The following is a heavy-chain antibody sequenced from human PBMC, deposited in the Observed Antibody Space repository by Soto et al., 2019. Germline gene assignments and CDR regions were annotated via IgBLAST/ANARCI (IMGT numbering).Heavy chain of an antibody. D-gene: IGHD6-19*01. CDR2: IHSSGST. Sequence: QVQLQESGPGLVKPSETLSLTCTVSGGSISDYYWSWIRQSPEKGLVWIGYIHSSGSTKYNPSLRSRVNISVDKFKNQFPLNLTAVTAADTALYRCARGRSTGWYGGNDYWGQGTLVTVSS. CDR3: ARGRSTGWYGGNDY. CDR1: GGSISDYY. V-gene: IGHV4-59*08. J-gene: IGHJ4*02.